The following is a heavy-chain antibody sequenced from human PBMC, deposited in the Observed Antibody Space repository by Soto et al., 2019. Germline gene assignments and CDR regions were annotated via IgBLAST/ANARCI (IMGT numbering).Heavy chain of an antibody. V-gene: IGHV1-69*05. CDR3: ARIKVAARTLDY. Sequence: SVKVSCKASGGTFSSYAISWVRQAPGQGLEWMGGIIPINGTTNYAQKFQGRVTITRDASASTAYMELSSLRSEDTAVYYCARIKVAARTLDYWGQGTLVTVSS. CDR2: IIPINGTT. D-gene: IGHD6-6*01. CDR1: GGTFSSYA. J-gene: IGHJ4*02.